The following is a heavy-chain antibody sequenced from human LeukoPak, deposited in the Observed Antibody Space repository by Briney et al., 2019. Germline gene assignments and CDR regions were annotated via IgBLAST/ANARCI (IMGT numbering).Heavy chain of an antibody. CDR1: GFTFSSYS. Sequence: GGSLRLSCAASGFTFSSYSMNWVRQAPGKGLEWVSYISSSSSTIYYADSVKGRFTISRDNDKSSLLLQMSSLRVEDTAVYYCAELGITMIGGVWGKGTTVTISS. D-gene: IGHD3-10*02. J-gene: IGHJ6*04. CDR2: ISSSSSTI. V-gene: IGHV3-48*01. CDR3: AELGITMIGGV.